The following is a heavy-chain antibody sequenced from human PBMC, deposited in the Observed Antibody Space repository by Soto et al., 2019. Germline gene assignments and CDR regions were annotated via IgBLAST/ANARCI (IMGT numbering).Heavy chain of an antibody. V-gene: IGHV4-59*01. CDR1: GGAISSYY. D-gene: IGHD6-19*01. Sequence: SETLSLTCTVSGGAISSYYWTWIRQPPGKALEWIGNIHYSGSTNYNPSLKSRVTISVDTSKNQFSLKLSSVTAADTAVYYCARAEAVAADYYYYGMDVWGQGTTVTVSS. J-gene: IGHJ6*02. CDR2: IHYSGST. CDR3: ARAEAVAADYYYYGMDV.